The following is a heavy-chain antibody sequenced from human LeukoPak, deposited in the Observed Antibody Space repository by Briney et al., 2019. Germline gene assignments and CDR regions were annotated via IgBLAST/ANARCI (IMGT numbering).Heavy chain of an antibody. CDR1: GFILSNYE. CDR2: ISTSGNDK. Sequence: GGSLRLSCAASGFILSNYEINWVRQAPGEGLEWVSYISTSGNDKYYADSVKGRFTISRDNAKNSLYLQLNSLRADDTAVYYCARGALWVLDYWGQGTLVAVSS. V-gene: IGHV3-48*03. D-gene: IGHD3-16*01. CDR3: ARGALWVLDY. J-gene: IGHJ4*02.